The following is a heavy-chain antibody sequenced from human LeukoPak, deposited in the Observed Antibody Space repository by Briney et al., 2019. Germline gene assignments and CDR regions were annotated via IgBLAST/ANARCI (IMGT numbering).Heavy chain of an antibody. CDR1: GFTFSSYA. V-gene: IGHV3-23*01. D-gene: IGHD2-15*01. CDR3: AKYGRISRYYFDY. J-gene: IGHJ4*02. CDR2: ISGSGGST. Sequence: GGSLRLSCAASGFTFSSYAMNWVRQAPGKGLEWVSAISGSGGSTYYADSVKGRFTISRDNSKNTLYLQMNSLRAEDTAVYYCAKYGRISRYYFDYWGQGTLVTVSS.